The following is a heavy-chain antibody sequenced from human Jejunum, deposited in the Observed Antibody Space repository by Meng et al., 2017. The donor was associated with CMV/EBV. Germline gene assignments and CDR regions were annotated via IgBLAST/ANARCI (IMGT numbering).Heavy chain of an antibody. CDR2: ISASGGTS. D-gene: IGHD2-2*01. CDR1: A. Sequence: AMYWARQAAGKGLRWVSGISASGGTSYYANSVKDRFTISRDKYKDTLYLEMNSLRAEDTAIYYCAKARDSSRYCSGTSCPIDCWGQGTLVTVSS. V-gene: IGHV3-23*01. CDR3: AKARDSSRYCSGTSCPIDC. J-gene: IGHJ4*02.